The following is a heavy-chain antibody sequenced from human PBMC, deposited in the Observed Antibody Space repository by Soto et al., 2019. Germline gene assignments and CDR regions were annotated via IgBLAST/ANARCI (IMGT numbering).Heavy chain of an antibody. D-gene: IGHD3-9*01. V-gene: IGHV4-59*08. J-gene: IGHJ3*02. CDR2: IYYSESS. CDR3: ARQLRYFGSPDAFHI. CDR1: GGSMSSYY. Sequence: SETLSLTCTVSGGSMSSYYWRWIRQPPGKGLEWIGYIYYSESSNYNPSLKSRVTISVDTSKNQFSLKLSSVTAADTAVYYCARQLRYFGSPDAFHIWGQGTMVT.